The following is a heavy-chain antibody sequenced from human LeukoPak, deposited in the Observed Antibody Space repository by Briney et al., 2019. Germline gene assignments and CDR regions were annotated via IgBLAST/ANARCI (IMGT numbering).Heavy chain of an antibody. V-gene: IGHV4-59*01. D-gene: IGHD5-18*01. CDR2: IYYSGST. CDR1: GGFISSYY. J-gene: IGHJ4*02. Sequence: PSETLSLTCTVSGGFISSYYWSWIRQPPGKGLEWIGYIYYSGSTNYNPSLKSRVTISIDTSKNQFSLNLSSVTAADTAVYYCARGASGYSYGWGQGTLVTVSS. CDR3: ARGASGYSYG.